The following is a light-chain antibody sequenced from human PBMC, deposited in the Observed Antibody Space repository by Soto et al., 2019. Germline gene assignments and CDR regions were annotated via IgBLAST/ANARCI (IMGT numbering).Light chain of an antibody. Sequence: EIVMTRSPATLSVSPGDRATLSCRASQSVGSNLAWYQQKSGQAPRLLIYSASTRATGIPARLNGSESGTEFTVTIGSLQSEDFAVYYFQQYNDLPLTLGHGTRVEIE. CDR1: QSVGSN. CDR2: SAS. CDR3: QQYNDLPLT. V-gene: IGKV3-15*01. J-gene: IGKJ5*01.